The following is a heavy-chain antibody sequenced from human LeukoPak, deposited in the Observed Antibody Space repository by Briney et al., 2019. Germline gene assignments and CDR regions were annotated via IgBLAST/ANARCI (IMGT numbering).Heavy chain of an antibody. V-gene: IGHV4-59*01. Sequence: PSETLSLTCTVSGGSISSCYWSWIRQPPGKGLEWIGYIYYSGSTNYNPSLKSRVTISVDTSKNQFSLKLSSVTAADTAVYYCARGTYYGSGNNWFDPWGQGTLVTVSS. CDR1: GGSISSCY. J-gene: IGHJ5*02. CDR3: ARGTYYGSGNNWFDP. D-gene: IGHD3-10*01. CDR2: IYYSGST.